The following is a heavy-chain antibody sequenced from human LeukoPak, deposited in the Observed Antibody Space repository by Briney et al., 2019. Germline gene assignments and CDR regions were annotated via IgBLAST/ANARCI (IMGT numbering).Heavy chain of an antibody. J-gene: IGHJ3*01. CDR3: AMKAVPRPRLYDAFDF. V-gene: IGHV3-7*03. Sequence: GGSLRLSCAASGFTFSSYWMSWVRQAPGKGLEWVANIKQDGSEKYYVDSVKGRFTISRDNAKISLYLQMNSLRADDTAVYYCAMKAVPRPRLYDAFDFWGQGTVVTVSS. CDR2: IKQDGSEK. D-gene: IGHD2-2*02. CDR1: GFTFSSYW.